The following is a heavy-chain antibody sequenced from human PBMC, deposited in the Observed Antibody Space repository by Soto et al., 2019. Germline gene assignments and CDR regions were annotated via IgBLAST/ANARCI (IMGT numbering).Heavy chain of an antibody. D-gene: IGHD6-13*01. CDR3: ARGNGQRRVGGGSSWYWFDP. Sequence: SETLSLTCTVSGGSISSSSYYWSWIRQPPGKGLEWIGEINHSGSTNYNPSLKSRVTISVDTSKNQFSLKLSSVTAADTAVYYCARGNGQRRVGGGSSWYWFDPWGQGTLVTVSS. CDR2: INHSGST. J-gene: IGHJ5*02. V-gene: IGHV4-39*07. CDR1: GGSISSSSYY.